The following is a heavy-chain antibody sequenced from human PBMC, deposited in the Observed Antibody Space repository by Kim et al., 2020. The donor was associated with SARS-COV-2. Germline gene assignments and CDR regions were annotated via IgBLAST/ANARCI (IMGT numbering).Heavy chain of an antibody. V-gene: IGHV4-59*13. Sequence: SETLSLTCSVSSGSISDKYWNWIRQSPGKGLEWIGYVSYSGSTNYNPSLKSRATISLDTSKKHFSLKLTSVTATDTAVYYCARAETPSAWYALWGQGTLV. D-gene: IGHD6-19*01. J-gene: IGHJ5*02. CDR3: ARAETPSAWYAL. CDR1: SGSISDKY. CDR2: VSYSGST.